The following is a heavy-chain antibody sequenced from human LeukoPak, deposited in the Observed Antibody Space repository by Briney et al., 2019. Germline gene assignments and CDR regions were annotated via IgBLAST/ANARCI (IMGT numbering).Heavy chain of an antibody. CDR2: IIPIFGTA. Sequence: ASVKVSCKASGGTFSSYAISWVRQAPGQGLEWMGGIIPIFGTANYAQKFQGRVTITTGESTSTAYMELSSLRSEDTAVYHCARAGISRDLIYMDVWGKGTTVTVSS. CDR1: GGTFSSYA. V-gene: IGHV1-69*05. J-gene: IGHJ6*03. CDR3: ARAGISRDLIYMDV. D-gene: IGHD3-3*01.